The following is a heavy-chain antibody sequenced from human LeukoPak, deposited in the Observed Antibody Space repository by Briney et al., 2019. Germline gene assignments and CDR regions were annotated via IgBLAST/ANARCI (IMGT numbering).Heavy chain of an antibody. Sequence: ASVKVSCKASGYTFSGFYVHWVRQAPGQGLEWMGIIKVSGGRTEYAQKFQGRVTVTRDMSTSTVYMELNNLRSEDTAVYYCAREPPESYYFDSWGQGTLVTVSS. CDR1: GYTFSGFY. CDR2: IKVSGGRT. V-gene: IGHV1-46*01. J-gene: IGHJ4*02. CDR3: AREPPESYYFDS.